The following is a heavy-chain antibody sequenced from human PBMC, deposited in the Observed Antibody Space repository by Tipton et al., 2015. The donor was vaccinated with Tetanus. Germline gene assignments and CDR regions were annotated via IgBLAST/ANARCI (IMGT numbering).Heavy chain of an antibody. CDR2: ISPSGRT. V-gene: IGHV4-61*08. Sequence: LRLSCSVSGGSLRSGDYQWNWIRQPPGKGLEWLAYISPSGRTNSNYSLKSRITIFVDPSKNQFSLRVNSVTAADTAVFYCARRRYTWNRGGFDMWGQGTMVTVSS. D-gene: IGHD1-20*01. CDR1: GGSLRSGDYQ. CDR3: ARRRYTWNRGGFDM. J-gene: IGHJ3*02.